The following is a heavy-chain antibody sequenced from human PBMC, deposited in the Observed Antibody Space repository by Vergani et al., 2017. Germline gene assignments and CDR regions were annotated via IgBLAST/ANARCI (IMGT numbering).Heavy chain of an antibody. V-gene: IGHV3-15*01. Sequence: EVQLVESGGGLVKPGGSLRLSCAASGFTFSNAWMSWVRQAPGKGLEWVGRIKSKTDGGTTDYAAPVKGRFTISRDDSKNTLYLQMNSLKTEDTAVYYCARLMVRGAPGAWFDPWGQGTLVTVSS. D-gene: IGHD3-10*01. CDR2: IKSKTDGGTT. J-gene: IGHJ5*02. CDR1: GFTFSNAW. CDR3: ARLMVRGAPGAWFDP.